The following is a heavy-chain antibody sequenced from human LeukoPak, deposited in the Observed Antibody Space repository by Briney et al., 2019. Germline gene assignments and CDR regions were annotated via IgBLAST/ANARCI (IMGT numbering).Heavy chain of an antibody. CDR1: GFTFSSYG. D-gene: IGHD2-2*01. V-gene: IGHV3-30*02. Sequence: PGGSLRLSCAAYGFTFSSYGMHWVRQAPGKGLEWVAFIRYDGSNKYYADSVKGRFTISRDNSKNTLYLQMNSLRAEDTAVYYCAKDSIRYCSSTSCYLLDYWGRGTLVTVSS. CDR3: AKDSIRYCSSTSCYLLDY. CDR2: IRYDGSNK. J-gene: IGHJ4*02.